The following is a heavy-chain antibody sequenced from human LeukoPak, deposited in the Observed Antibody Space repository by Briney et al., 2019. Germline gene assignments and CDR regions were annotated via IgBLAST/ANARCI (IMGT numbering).Heavy chain of an antibody. CDR3: ARRAIILNYDYVWGSYRRRYYFDY. V-gene: IGHV4-34*01. Sequence: SETLSLTCAVYGGSFSGYYWSWIRQPPGKGLEWIGEINHSGSTNYNPPLKSRVTISVDTSKNQFSLKLSSVTAADTAVYYCARRAIILNYDYVWGSYRRRYYFDYWGQGTLVTVSS. D-gene: IGHD3-16*02. CDR1: GGSFSGYY. CDR2: INHSGST. J-gene: IGHJ4*02.